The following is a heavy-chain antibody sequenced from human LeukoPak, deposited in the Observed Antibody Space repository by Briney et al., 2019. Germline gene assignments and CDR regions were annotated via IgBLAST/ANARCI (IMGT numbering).Heavy chain of an antibody. J-gene: IGHJ4*02. CDR3: AKDLTDIVLMVYATFDY. D-gene: IGHD2-8*01. CDR1: GFTFSSYG. Sequence: PGGSLRLSCAASGFTFSSYGMHWVRQAPGKGLEWVAVISYDGSNKYYADSVKGRFTISRDNSKNTLYLQMNSLRAEDTAVYYCAKDLTDIVLMVYATFDYWGQGTLVTVSS. CDR2: ISYDGSNK. V-gene: IGHV3-30*18.